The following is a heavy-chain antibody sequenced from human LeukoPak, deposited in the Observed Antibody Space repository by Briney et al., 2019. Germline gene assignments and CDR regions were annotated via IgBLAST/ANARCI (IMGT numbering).Heavy chain of an antibody. CDR3: AKDNMDDSSGYKDY. D-gene: IGHD3-22*01. V-gene: IGHV3-9*01. CDR2: ISWNSGSI. Sequence: GRSVRLSCAASGFTFDDYAMHWVRQAPGKGLEWVSGISWNSGSIGYADSVKGRFTISRDNAKNSLHLQMNSLRAEDTALYYCAKDNMDDSSGYKDYWGQGTLVTVSS. J-gene: IGHJ4*02. CDR1: GFTFDDYA.